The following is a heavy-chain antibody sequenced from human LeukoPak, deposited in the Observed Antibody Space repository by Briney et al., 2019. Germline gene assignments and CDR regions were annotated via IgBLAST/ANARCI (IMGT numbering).Heavy chain of an antibody. Sequence: PSETLSLTCTVSGGSISGYYWTWIRQPPGKGLEWIGYIYYSGSTNYNPSLKSRVTISVDTSKNQFSLKLSPVTAADTAVYYCARGAEYSSGWYYYWGQGTLVTVSS. CDR1: GGSISGYY. V-gene: IGHV4-59*01. CDR3: ARGAEYSSGWYYY. D-gene: IGHD6-19*01. J-gene: IGHJ4*02. CDR2: IYYSGST.